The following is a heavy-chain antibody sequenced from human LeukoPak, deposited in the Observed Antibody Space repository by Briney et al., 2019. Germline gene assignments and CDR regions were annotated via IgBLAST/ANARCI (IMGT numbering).Heavy chain of an antibody. CDR3: ARGGQTRGYDY. CDR2: IYYSGST. V-gene: IGHV4-59*01. D-gene: IGHD5-12*01. CDR1: GGSISSYY. J-gene: IGHJ4*02. Sequence: SETPSLTCTVSGGSISSYYWSWIRQPPGKGLEWIGYIYYSGSTNYNPSLKSRVTISVDTSKNQFSLKLSSVTAADTAVYYCARGGQTRGYDYWGQGTLVTVSS.